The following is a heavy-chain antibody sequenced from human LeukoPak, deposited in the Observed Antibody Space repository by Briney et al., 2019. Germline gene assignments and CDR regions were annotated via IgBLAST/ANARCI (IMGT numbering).Heavy chain of an antibody. Sequence: SETLSLTCTVSGGSISSSSYYWGWIRQPPGKELEWIGSIYYRGITYYNPSLKSRVTISVDTSKNQFSLKLSSVTAADTAVYYCASGYYDSSGYYMLDYWGQGTLVTVSS. J-gene: IGHJ4*02. CDR3: ASGYYDSSGYYMLDY. V-gene: IGHV4-39*01. CDR1: GGSISSSSYY. CDR2: IYYRGIT. D-gene: IGHD3-22*01.